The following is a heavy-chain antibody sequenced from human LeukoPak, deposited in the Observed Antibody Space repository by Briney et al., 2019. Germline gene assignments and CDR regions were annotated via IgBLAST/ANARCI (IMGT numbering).Heavy chain of an antibody. CDR3: ARDALGSYDY. CDR2: ISNSGSTS. Sequence: GRSLRLSCAASGFAFRDFYMFWIPQAPGKGLEGSSYISNSGSTSYYADSVKGRFTISRDNDENLLYLQMNSLRADDTAVYYCARDALGSYDYWGQGTLVTVSS. V-gene: IGHV3-11*01. D-gene: IGHD3-10*01. CDR1: GFAFRDFY. J-gene: IGHJ4*02.